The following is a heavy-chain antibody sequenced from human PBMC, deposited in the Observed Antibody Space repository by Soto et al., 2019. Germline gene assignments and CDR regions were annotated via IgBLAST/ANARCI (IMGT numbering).Heavy chain of an antibody. J-gene: IGHJ5*02. CDR2: INSDASHT. D-gene: IGHD2-2*01. V-gene: IGHV3-74*01. CDR3: VRDGHCITTSCYGNWFDP. Sequence: EVQLVESGGGLVQPGGSLRLSCAASGFTFSTYWMHWIRQVPGKGLEWVSRINSDASHTYYADSVKGRFTISRDNAKKPPQFEMNSLGSEDTAGDYCVRDGHCITTSCYGNWFDPWGQGTLVTVSS. CDR1: GFTFSTYW.